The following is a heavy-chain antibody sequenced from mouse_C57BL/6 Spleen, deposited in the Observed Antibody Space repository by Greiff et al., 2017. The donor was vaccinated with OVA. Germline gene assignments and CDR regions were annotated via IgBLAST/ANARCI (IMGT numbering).Heavy chain of an antibody. CDR2: INPSSGYT. V-gene: IGHV1-4*01. D-gene: IGHD2-2*01. J-gene: IGHJ1*03. Sequence: QVQLQQSGAELARPGASVKMSCKASGYTFTSYTMHWVKQRPGQGLEWIGYINPSSGYTKYNQKFKDKATLTAEQSSSTAYMQLSSLTSEDSAVYYCARPHSTMVTTGPYWYFDVWGTGTTVTVSS. CDR3: ARPHSTMVTTGPYWYFDV. CDR1: GYTFTSYT.